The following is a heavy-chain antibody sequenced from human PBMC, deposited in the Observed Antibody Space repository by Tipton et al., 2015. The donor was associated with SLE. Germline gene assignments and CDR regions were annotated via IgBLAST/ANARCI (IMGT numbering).Heavy chain of an antibody. J-gene: IGHJ4*02. CDR1: GGSISSGSYY. V-gene: IGHV4-61*02. D-gene: IGHD3-10*01. CDR2: IYTSGST. CDR3: ARHGASYYYGSGSYPYYFDY. Sequence: LRLSCTVSGGSISSGSYYWSWIRQPAGKGLEWIGRIYTSGSTNYNPSLKSRLTISVDTSKNQFSLKLGSVTAADTAVYFCARHGASYYYGSGSYPYYFDYWGQGTLVTVSS.